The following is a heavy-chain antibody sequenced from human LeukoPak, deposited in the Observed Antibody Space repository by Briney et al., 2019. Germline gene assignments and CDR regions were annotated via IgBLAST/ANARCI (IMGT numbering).Heavy chain of an antibody. CDR1: GFTFSSYG. V-gene: IGHV3-30*02. J-gene: IGHJ4*02. Sequence: GGSLRLSCAASGFTFSSYGMHWVRQAPGKGLEWVAFIRYDGSNKYYADSVKGRFTISRDNSKNTVYLQMNSLRVEDTAVFFCAKDMGSGWYRANFDYWGQGTLVTVSS. CDR3: AKDMGSGWYRANFDY. D-gene: IGHD6-19*01. CDR2: IRYDGSNK.